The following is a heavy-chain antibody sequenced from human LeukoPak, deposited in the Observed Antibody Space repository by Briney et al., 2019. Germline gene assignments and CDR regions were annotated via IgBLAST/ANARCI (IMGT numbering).Heavy chain of an antibody. CDR3: ARAGLIKVGATPFDY. D-gene: IGHD1-26*01. CDR2: TYYRSKWYN. CDR1: GDSVSSNSAA. V-gene: IGHV6-1*01. Sequence: SQTLSLTCAISGDSVSSNSAAWNWIRQSPSRGLEWLGRTYYRSKWYNDYAVSVKSRITINPDTSKYQFSLQLNSVTPEDTAVYYCARAGLIKVGATPFDYWGQGTLVTVSS. J-gene: IGHJ4*02.